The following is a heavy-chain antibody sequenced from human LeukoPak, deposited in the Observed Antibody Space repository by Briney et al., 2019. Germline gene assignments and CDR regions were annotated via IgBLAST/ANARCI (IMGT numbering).Heavy chain of an antibody. V-gene: IGHV3-30*02. J-gene: IGHJ4*02. CDR1: GFIFSNYE. D-gene: IGHD1-1*01. CDR3: AKEEGSWNFFDY. CDR2: IWFDESHK. Sequence: PGGSLRLSCATSGFIFSNYEMNWVRQAPGKGLEWVAFIWFDESHKNYADPVKGRFTISRDNSKNTLYLQMNSLRAEDTAVYYCAKEEGSWNFFDYWGQGTLVTVSS.